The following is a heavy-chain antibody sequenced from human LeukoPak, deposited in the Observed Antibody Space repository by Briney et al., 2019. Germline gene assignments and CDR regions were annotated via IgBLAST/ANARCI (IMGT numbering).Heavy chain of an antibody. D-gene: IGHD6-13*01. J-gene: IGHJ4*02. Sequence: QVQLQESGPGLVKPSQTPSLTCTVSGGSISSGGYYWSWIRQHPGKGLEWIGYVYYSGSTCYNSSLKSRLTISVDTSKDQFSLKLSSVTAADTAVYYCVRSSVWYPNFDYWGQGTLVTVSS. V-gene: IGHV4-31*03. CDR2: VYYSGST. CDR3: VRSSVWYPNFDY. CDR1: GGSISSGGYY.